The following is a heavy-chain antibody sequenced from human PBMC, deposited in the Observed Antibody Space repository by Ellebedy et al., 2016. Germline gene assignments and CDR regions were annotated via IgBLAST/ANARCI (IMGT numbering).Heavy chain of an antibody. J-gene: IGHJ4*02. Sequence: GGSLRLSXAASGIGFSDFFMGWVRRAPGKGLEWVATISAGGETTYLADSLKGRFTISRDNSKKTLYLQMNSLRADDTAVYYCAKPLYSAFDYWGQGTLVTVSS. V-gene: IGHV3-23*01. CDR3: AKPLYSAFDY. CDR2: ISAGGETT. CDR1: GIGFSDFF. D-gene: IGHD1-26*01.